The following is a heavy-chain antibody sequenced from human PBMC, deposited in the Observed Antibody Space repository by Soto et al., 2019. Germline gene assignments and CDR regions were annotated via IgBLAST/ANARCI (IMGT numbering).Heavy chain of an antibody. Sequence: QLQLQESGPGQVTPSETLSLTCTVSSGSISSYYWSWVRQSPGRGLEWIGHIYYTGTTNYNPSLKSPVSISIDTSKIQFSLKVTSVPAADTAVYYCAAGVFSSGFSYNAIQWFDPWGQGTLVTVSS. CDR2: IYYTGTT. D-gene: IGHD3-3*01. CDR1: SGSISSYY. CDR3: AAGVFSSGFSYNAIQWFDP. V-gene: IGHV4-59*03. J-gene: IGHJ5*02.